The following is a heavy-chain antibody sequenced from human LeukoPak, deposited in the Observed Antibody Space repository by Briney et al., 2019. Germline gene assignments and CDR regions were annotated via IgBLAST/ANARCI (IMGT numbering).Heavy chain of an antibody. Sequence: KPGGSLRLSCAASGFTFSSYSMNWVRQAPGKGLEWVSSISSSSSYIYYADSVEGRFTISRDNAKNSLYLQMNSLRAEDTAVYYCARGFGYYGYYYGMDVWGQGATVTVSS. D-gene: IGHD2/OR15-2a*01. CDR1: GFTFSSYS. V-gene: IGHV3-21*01. CDR2: ISSSSSYI. CDR3: ARGFGYYGYYYGMDV. J-gene: IGHJ6*02.